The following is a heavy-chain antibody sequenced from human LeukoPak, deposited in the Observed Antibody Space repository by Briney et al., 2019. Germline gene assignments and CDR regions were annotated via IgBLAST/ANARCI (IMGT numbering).Heavy chain of an antibody. J-gene: IGHJ4*02. Sequence: GGSLRLSCAASGFTFNSYGMTWFRQAPGKGLEWVSTINNGGENTHYADSVKGRFTISRDNSKNTLYLQVNSLRAEDTALYYCAIDPADYYETNSLDFWGQGTPVTVSS. V-gene: IGHV3-23*01. CDR1: GFTFNSYG. D-gene: IGHD3-22*01. CDR2: INNGGENT. CDR3: AIDPADYYETNSLDF.